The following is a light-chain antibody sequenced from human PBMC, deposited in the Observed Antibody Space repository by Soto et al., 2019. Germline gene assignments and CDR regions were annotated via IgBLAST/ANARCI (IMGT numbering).Light chain of an antibody. J-gene: IGKJ2*01. V-gene: IGKV3-20*01. Sequence: EIVLTQSPGTLSLSPGERATLSCRASQSVSSSYLAWYQQKPGQAPRLLIYGASSRATGIPDRFSGSVSATDFTLTISRLEPEDFAVYYCQQYGSSPPLYTFGQGTKLEIK. CDR1: QSVSSSY. CDR2: GAS. CDR3: QQYGSSPPLYT.